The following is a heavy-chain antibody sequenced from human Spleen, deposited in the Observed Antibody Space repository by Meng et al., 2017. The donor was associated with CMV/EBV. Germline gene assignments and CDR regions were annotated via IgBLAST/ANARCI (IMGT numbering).Heavy chain of an antibody. J-gene: IGHJ6*02. D-gene: IGHD3-3*01. CDR3: AREGLYDSWRPGGLATPYMDV. Sequence: GGSLRLSCAASGFTFSSYAMHWVRQAPGKGLEWVAVISYDGSNKYYADSVKGRFTISRDNSKNTLYLQMNSLRAEDTAVYYCAREGLYDSWRPGGLATPYMDVWGQGTTVTVSS. V-gene: IGHV3-30-3*01. CDR1: GFTFSSYA. CDR2: ISYDGSNK.